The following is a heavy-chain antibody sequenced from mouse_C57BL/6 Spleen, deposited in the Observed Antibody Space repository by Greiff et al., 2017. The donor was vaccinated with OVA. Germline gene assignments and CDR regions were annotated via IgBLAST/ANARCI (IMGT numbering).Heavy chain of an antibody. CDR3: AEFREGYFDV. CDR2: ISYDGSN. V-gene: IGHV3-6*01. CDR1: GYSITSGYY. J-gene: IGHJ1*03. Sequence: DVKLQESGPGLVKPSQSLSLTCSVTGYSITSGYYWNWIRQFPGNKLEWMGYISYDGSNNYNPSLKNRISITRDTSKNQFFLKLNSVTTEDTATYYCAEFREGYFDVWGTGTTVTVSS.